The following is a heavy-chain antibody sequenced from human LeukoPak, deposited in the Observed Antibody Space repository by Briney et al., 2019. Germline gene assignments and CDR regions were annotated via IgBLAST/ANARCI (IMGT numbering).Heavy chain of an antibody. D-gene: IGHD2-2*01. CDR3: AXXXXXXAAMLFRAYNWFDP. CDR1: GGSFSGYY. CDR2: INHSGST. J-gene: IGHJ5*02. Sequence: SETLSLTCAVYGGSFSGYYWSWIRQPPGKGLEWIGEINHSGSTNYNPSLKSRVTISVDTSKNQFSLKLSSVTAADTAVYYCAXXXXXXAAMLFRAYNWFDPWGQGTLVTVSS. V-gene: IGHV4-34*01.